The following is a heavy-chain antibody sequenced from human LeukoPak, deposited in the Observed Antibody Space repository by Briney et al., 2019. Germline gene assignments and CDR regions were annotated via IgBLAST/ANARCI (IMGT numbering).Heavy chain of an antibody. V-gene: IGHV1-2*02. CDR1: GYTFTDYY. D-gene: IGHD3-22*01. J-gene: IGHJ6*03. Sequence: GASVKVSCKASGYTFTDYYIHWVRQAPGQGLEWMGWINPNSGGTNYAQKFQGRVTMTRDTSISTAYMELSRLRSDDTAVYYCATDDSRGWSRGVGYYYFYVDVWGKGTTVTISS. CDR3: ATDDSRGWSRGVGYYYFYVDV. CDR2: INPNSGGT.